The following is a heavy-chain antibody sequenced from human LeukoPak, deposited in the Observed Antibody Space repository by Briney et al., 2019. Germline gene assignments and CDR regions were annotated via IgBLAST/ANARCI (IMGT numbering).Heavy chain of an antibody. V-gene: IGHV1-8*01. Sequence: APVKVSCKASGYTFTGYDINWVRQATGQGLEWMGWMNPNSGNTGYAQKFQGRVTMTRNTSISTAYMELSSLRSEDTAVYYCVIEMATITSPDDYWGQGTLVTVSS. D-gene: IGHD5-12*01. CDR2: MNPNSGNT. CDR1: GYTFTGYD. J-gene: IGHJ4*02. CDR3: VIEMATITSPDDY.